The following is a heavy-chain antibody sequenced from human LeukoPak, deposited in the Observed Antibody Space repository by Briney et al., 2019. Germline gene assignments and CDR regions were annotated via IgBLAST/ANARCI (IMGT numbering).Heavy chain of an antibody. CDR2: ISWNSGSI. CDR3: AKDSVAAAGTDYFDY. V-gene: IGHV3-9*01. J-gene: IGHJ4*02. D-gene: IGHD6-13*01. Sequence: GRSLRLSCAASGFTFDDYAMHWVRQAPGKGLEWVSGISWNSGSIGYADSVKGRFTISRDNAKNSLYLQMNSPRAEDTALYYCAKDSVAAAGTDYFDYWGQGTLVTVSS. CDR1: GFTFDDYA.